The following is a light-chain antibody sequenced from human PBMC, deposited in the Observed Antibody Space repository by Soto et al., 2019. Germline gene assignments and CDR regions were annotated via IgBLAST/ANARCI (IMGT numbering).Light chain of an antibody. CDR3: QLRSNWIFT. Sequence: EIVLTQSPDTLSLSPGERATLSCRASQSVNNYLAWYQQVHGQAPRLLLYDASKRATGIPARFSGSGSGTDFTLTISSLEPEDSEVYYCQLRSNWIFTFGPGTKVEI. CDR2: DAS. V-gene: IGKV3-11*01. J-gene: IGKJ3*01. CDR1: QSVNNY.